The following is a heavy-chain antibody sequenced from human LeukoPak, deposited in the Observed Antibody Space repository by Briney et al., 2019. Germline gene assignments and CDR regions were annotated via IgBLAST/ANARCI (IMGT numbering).Heavy chain of an antibody. D-gene: IGHD2-15*01. CDR2: IYYSGST. Sequence: PSETLSLTCTVSGGSISSYYWSWIRQPPGKGLEWIGYIYYSGSTNYNPSLKSRVTISVDTSKNQFSLKLSSVTAADTAVYYCARDPGYCSGGSCERSDAFDIWGQGTLVTVSS. J-gene: IGHJ3*02. CDR1: GGSISSYY. CDR3: ARDPGYCSGGSCERSDAFDI. V-gene: IGHV4-59*01.